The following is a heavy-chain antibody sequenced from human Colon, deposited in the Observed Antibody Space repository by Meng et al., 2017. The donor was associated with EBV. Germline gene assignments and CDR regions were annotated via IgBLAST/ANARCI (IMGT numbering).Heavy chain of an antibody. Sequence: VPLQASGPVIVEPCHTLYSPCMVSGGHMSSGNYFWSWIRQPAGKGLGWSGYNHNSGSTYYHQSLKSRVSIAVDTSKNQFSLNMNSMTAADTAVYYCASFDHIPRRNYFDYWGQGTLVTASS. CDR1: GGHMSSGNYF. D-gene: IGHD2-21*01. CDR2: NHNSGST. V-gene: IGHV4-30-4*01. CDR3: ASFDHIPRRNYFDY. J-gene: IGHJ4*02.